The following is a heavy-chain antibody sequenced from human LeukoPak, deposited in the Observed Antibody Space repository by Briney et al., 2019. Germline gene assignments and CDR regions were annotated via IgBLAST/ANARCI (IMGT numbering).Heavy chain of an antibody. J-gene: IGHJ6*03. CDR1: GGSFSGYY. D-gene: IGHD3-16*01. CDR2: INHSGST. Sequence: SETLSLTCAVYGGSFSGYYWSWIRQPPGKGLEWIGEINHSGSTNYNPSLKSRVTISVDTSKNQFSLKLSSVTAADTAVYYCARETSQKGAHYTDVWSKGTTVTISS. CDR3: ARETSQKGAHYTDV. V-gene: IGHV4-34*01.